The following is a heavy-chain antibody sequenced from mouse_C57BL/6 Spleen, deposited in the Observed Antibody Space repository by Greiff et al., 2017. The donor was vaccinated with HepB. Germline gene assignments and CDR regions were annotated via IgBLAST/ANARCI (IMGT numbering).Heavy chain of an antibody. V-gene: IGHV1-18*01. J-gene: IGHJ3*01. CDR3: ARWDYSWFAY. CDR2: INPNNGGT. D-gene: IGHD2-13*01. CDR1: GYTFTDYN. Sequence: EVQLQQSGPELVKPGASVKIPCKASGYTFTDYNMDWVKQSHGKSLEWIGDINPNNGGTIYNQKFKGKATLTVDKSSSTAYMELRSLTSEDTAVYYCARWDYSWFAYWGQGTRVTVSA.